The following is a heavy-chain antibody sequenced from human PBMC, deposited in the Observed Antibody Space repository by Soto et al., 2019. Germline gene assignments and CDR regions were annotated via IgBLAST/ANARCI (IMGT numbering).Heavy chain of an antibody. Sequence: QITLKESGPTLVKPTQTLTLTCTFSGFSLSTSGVGVGWIRQPPGKALEWLALIYWDDDKRYSLSLKSRLTITKDTSKSQVVLTISVMDPVDTATYCCARSATGDLDYWGQGTLGTVSS. CDR1: GFSLSTSGVG. CDR3: ARSATGDLDY. V-gene: IGHV2-5*02. J-gene: IGHJ4*02. CDR2: IYWDDDK. D-gene: IGHD1-26*01.